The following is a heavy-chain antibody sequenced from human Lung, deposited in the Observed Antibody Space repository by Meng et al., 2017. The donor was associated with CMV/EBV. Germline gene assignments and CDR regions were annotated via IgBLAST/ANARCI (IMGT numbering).Heavy chain of an antibody. Sequence: GGSLRLSCTASGFTFRNYGVHWVRQAPGKGLEWVAFIWSNGGTKFYADSVDGRFTISRDNSRNVVYLQMDSLRPGDTAIYYCARDSISWYVDYWGPGALVXVSS. CDR2: IWSNGGTK. J-gene: IGHJ4*01. V-gene: IGHV3-30*02. D-gene: IGHD6-13*01. CDR3: ARDSISWYVDY. CDR1: GFTFRNYG.